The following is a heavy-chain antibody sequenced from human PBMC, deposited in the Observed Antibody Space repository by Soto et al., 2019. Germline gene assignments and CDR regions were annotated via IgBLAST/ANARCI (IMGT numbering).Heavy chain of an antibody. CDR3: ARGLPTYYYDSSGYYRFDY. CDR2: IYYSGST. Sequence: SETLSLTCTVSGGSISSSSYYWGWIRQPPGKGLEWIGSIYYSGSTYYNPSLKSRVTISVDTSKNQFSLKLSSVTAADTAVYYCARGLPTYYYDSSGYYRFDYWGQGTLVTVSS. D-gene: IGHD3-22*01. V-gene: IGHV4-39*01. CDR1: GGSISSSSYY. J-gene: IGHJ4*02.